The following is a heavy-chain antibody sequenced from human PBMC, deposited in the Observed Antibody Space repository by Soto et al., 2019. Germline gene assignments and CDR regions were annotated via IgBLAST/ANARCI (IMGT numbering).Heavy chain of an antibody. D-gene: IGHD3-9*01. CDR1: GGSISSGDYY. V-gene: IGHV4-30-4*01. Sequence: SETLSLTCTVSGGSISSGDYYWSWIRKPPGKGLEWIGYIYYSGSTYYNPSLKSRVTISVDTSKNQFSLKLSSVTAADTAVYYCAREGFYDIQNWFDPWGQGTLVTVSS. CDR3: AREGFYDIQNWFDP. CDR2: IYYSGST. J-gene: IGHJ5*02.